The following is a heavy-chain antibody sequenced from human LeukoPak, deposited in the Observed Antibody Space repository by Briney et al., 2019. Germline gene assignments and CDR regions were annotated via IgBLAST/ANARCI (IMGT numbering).Heavy chain of an antibody. CDR2: IIPILGIA. D-gene: IGHD6-13*01. CDR1: GGTFSSYA. J-gene: IGHJ4*02. V-gene: IGHV1-69*04. Sequence: SVKVSCKASGGTFSSYAISWVRQAPGQGLEWMGRIIPILGIANYAQKFQGRVTITADKSTSTAYMELSGLRSEDTAVYYCASLHVDGYSRTLFDYWGQGTLVTVSS. CDR3: ASLHVDGYSRTLFDY.